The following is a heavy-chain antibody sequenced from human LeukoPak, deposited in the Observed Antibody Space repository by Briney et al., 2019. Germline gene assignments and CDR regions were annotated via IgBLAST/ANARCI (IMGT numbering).Heavy chain of an antibody. Sequence: QPGESLRLSCAASGFTFGSYWMSWVRQAPGKGLEWVANIKQDGSEKYYVDSVKGRFTISRDNAKNSLFLQMNSLRADDTAVYHCMMSLTAHYYYGLDVWGQGTTVTVSS. CDR2: IKQDGSEK. D-gene: IGHD2-21*02. V-gene: IGHV3-7*02. J-gene: IGHJ6*02. CDR1: GFTFGSYW. CDR3: MMSLTAHYYYGLDV.